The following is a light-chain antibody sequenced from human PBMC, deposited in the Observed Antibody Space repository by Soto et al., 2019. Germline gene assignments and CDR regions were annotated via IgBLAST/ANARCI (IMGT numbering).Light chain of an antibody. CDR3: QQRSNWVT. CDR1: QSVSSY. V-gene: IGKV3-11*01. J-gene: IGKJ4*01. Sequence: EIVLTQSPATLSLSPGERATLSCRASQSVSSYLAWYQQKPGQAPRLLIYDASNRATGIPARFSGSGSGTDFNLTISSLEPEDFAVYYCQQRSNWVTFGGGTKVEIK. CDR2: DAS.